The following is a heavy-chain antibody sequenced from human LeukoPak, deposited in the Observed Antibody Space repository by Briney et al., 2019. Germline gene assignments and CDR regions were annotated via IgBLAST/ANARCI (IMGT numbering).Heavy chain of an antibody. V-gene: IGHV3-30*02. CDR3: ARVDTAMETELVWFDP. Sequence: PGGSLRLSCAASGFTFSSYGMHWVRQAPGKGLEWVAFIRYDGSNKYYADSVKGRFTISRDNAKNSLYLQMNSLRAEDTAVYYCARVDTAMETELVWFDPWGQGTLVTVSS. CDR2: IRYDGSNK. J-gene: IGHJ5*02. D-gene: IGHD5-18*01. CDR1: GFTFSSYG.